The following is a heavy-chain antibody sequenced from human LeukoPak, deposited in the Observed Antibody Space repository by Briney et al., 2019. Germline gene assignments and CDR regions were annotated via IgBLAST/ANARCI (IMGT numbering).Heavy chain of an antibody. Sequence: GGSLRLSCVAAGFAFNEYTMHWVRQAPGKGREWVSLITWDGATTYYADSVKGRFTISRDHSKIPLYPQMNSLSTEDTALYYCGKDLAGSYLLDYWGQGTLVTVSS. CDR2: ITWDGATT. V-gene: IGHV3-43*01. D-gene: IGHD1-26*01. CDR1: GFAFNEYT. J-gene: IGHJ4*02. CDR3: GKDLAGSYLLDY.